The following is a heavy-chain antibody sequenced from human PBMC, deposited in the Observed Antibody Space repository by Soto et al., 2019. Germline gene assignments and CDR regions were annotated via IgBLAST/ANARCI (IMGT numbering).Heavy chain of an antibody. Sequence: QVQLVESGGGVVQPGGSLRLSCAASGFTFRNHAMHWVRQAPGKGLECLAVIAYDGSNAFYRDSVKGRFTVSRDNSKNALSLDRDSQTSEYTGVYYCARGKREYIVVGVGARPGEYAIDIWGQGTTVTVSS. J-gene: IGHJ6*02. CDR1: GFTFRNHA. V-gene: IGHV3-30-3*01. D-gene: IGHD2-15*01. CDR2: IAYDGSNA. CDR3: ARGKREYIVVGVGARPGEYAIDI.